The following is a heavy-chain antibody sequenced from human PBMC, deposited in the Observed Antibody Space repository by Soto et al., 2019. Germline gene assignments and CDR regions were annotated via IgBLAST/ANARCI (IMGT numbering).Heavy chain of an antibody. CDR3: ARVRFGQWGYAMDV. CDR2: MSSSGDSI. J-gene: IGHJ6*02. D-gene: IGHD3-10*01. Sequence: QVQLVESGGGLVKPGGSLRLSCAASGITFSDCYMNWIRQAPGKGLEWVSYMSSSGDSINYAGSVRGRFTVSRDNAKNSLYLQMNSMIAEDTAMYYCARVRFGQWGYAMDVWGQGTTVTVSS. CDR1: GITFSDCY. V-gene: IGHV3-11*01.